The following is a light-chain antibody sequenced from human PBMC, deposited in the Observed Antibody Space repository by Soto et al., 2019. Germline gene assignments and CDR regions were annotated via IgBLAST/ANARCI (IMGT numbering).Light chain of an antibody. CDR2: EGS. J-gene: IGLJ3*02. Sequence: QSVLTQPASVSGSPGQSITISCTGTSSDVGSYNLVSWYQQHPGKAPKLMIYEGSKRPSGVSNRFSGSKSGNTASLTISGLQAEDEADYYCCSYAGYWVFGGGTKVT. CDR3: CSYAGYWV. CDR1: SSDVGSYNL. V-gene: IGLV2-23*01.